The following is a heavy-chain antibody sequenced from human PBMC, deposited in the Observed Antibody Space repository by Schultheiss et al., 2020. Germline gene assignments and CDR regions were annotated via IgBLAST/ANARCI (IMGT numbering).Heavy chain of an antibody. J-gene: IGHJ4*02. CDR2: ISYDGSNK. Sequence: GESLKISCAASGFTFSSYGMHWVRQAPGKGLEWVAVISYDGSNKYYADSVKGRFTISRDNSKNTLYLQMNSLRAEDTAVYYCAKFPIRWLQDAFDYWGQGTLVNVSS. CDR3: AKFPIRWLQDAFDY. CDR1: GFTFSSYG. D-gene: IGHD4-17*01. V-gene: IGHV3-30*18.